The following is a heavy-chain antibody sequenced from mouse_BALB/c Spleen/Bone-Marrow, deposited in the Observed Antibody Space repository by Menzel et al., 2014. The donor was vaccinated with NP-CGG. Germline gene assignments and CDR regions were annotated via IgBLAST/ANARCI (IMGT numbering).Heavy chain of an antibody. J-gene: IGHJ4*01. CDR3: TRDDNYAALDY. CDR1: GYTFPDYV. CDR2: IYPGRGRS. Sequence: QVQLQQSGPELVKPGASVKMFCKASGYTFPDYVLSWVKPRTGQGLEWVGEIYPGRGRSFLTEKFKAQATLTADKSANTAYMQISSLTSEDSAVYFCTRDDNYAALDYWGQGTSVTVSS. V-gene: IGHV1-77*01. D-gene: IGHD2-1*01.